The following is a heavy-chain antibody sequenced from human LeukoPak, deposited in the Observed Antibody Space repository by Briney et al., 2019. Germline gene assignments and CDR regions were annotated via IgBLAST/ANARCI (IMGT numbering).Heavy chain of an antibody. Sequence: PGGSLRLSCAASGFTFSSYGMHWVRQAPGKGLEWVAFIRYDGSNKYYADSVKGRFTISRDNSKNTLYLQMNSLRAEDTAVYYCARVEGLEYDSSGYYYTFDYWGQGTLVTVSS. J-gene: IGHJ4*02. CDR3: ARVEGLEYDSSGYYYTFDY. CDR2: IRYDGSNK. D-gene: IGHD3-22*01. V-gene: IGHV3-30*02. CDR1: GFTFSSYG.